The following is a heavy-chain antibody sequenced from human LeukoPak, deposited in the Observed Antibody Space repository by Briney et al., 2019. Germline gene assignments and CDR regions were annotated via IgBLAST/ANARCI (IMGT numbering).Heavy chain of an antibody. D-gene: IGHD4-11*01. Sequence: ASVKVSCKASGYTFTGYYIHWVRQAPGQGLEWMGWINPNSGGTNYAQKFQGRVTMTRDTSISTAYMELSRLRSDDTAVYYCARGLQPYYYYGMDVWGQGTTVTVSS. CDR3: ARGLQPYYYYGMDV. V-gene: IGHV1-2*02. CDR1: GYTFTGYY. CDR2: INPNSGGT. J-gene: IGHJ6*02.